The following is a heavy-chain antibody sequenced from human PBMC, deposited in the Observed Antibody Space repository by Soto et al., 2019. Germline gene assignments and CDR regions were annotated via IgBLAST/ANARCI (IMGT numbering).Heavy chain of an antibody. D-gene: IGHD3-10*01. CDR2: ISGGGIST. V-gene: IGHV3-23*01. Sequence: VQLLESGGGLVQPGGSLTLSCAASGFTFSNYAMSWVRQAPGKGLEWVSAISGGGISTYYADSVRGRFTISRDNSRNTLYLRMNRLRAEDTAVYYCARDANSIVRGTNNWFDPWGQGTLVTVSS. CDR1: GFTFSNYA. CDR3: ARDANSIVRGTNNWFDP. J-gene: IGHJ5*02.